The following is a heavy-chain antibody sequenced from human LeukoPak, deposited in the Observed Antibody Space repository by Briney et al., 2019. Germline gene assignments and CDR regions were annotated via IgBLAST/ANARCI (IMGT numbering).Heavy chain of an antibody. CDR1: KFTFSSYA. Sequence: GRSLRLSCAASKFTFSSYAMHWVRQAPGKGLEWVAVISYDGSNKYYADSVKGRLTISRDNSKNTLYLQMNSLRGEDTAAYYCARDVLQSFDVWGQGTMVTVSS. J-gene: IGHJ3*01. CDR3: ARDVLQSFDV. CDR2: ISYDGSNK. D-gene: IGHD4-11*01. V-gene: IGHV3-30-3*01.